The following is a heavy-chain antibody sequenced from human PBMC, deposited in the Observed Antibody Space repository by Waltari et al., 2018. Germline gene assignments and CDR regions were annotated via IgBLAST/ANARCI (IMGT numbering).Heavy chain of an antibody. V-gene: IGHV3-53*01. CDR2: IHAGGNT. D-gene: IGHD4-17*01. CDR3: AKDRSYGHSLAN. J-gene: IGHJ4*02. Sequence: EVLLMDSGGGLLQRGGSLRLYCAASGFAVSSSYMDWVREAPGRGRVWVSGIHAGGNTYYADSVQGRFTISRDNSKNTLYLQMNSLRAEDTAVYYCAKDRSYGHSLANWGQGTLVTVSS. CDR1: GFAVSSSY.